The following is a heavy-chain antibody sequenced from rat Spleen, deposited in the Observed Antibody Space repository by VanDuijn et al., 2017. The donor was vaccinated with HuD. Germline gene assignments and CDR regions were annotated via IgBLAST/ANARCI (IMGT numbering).Heavy chain of an antibody. J-gene: IGHJ2*01. D-gene: IGHD1-9*01. CDR3: ARGHTMGITFDY. CDR1: GLSLTSIS. Sequence: QGQLRESEPGLCKPSQTLSLPCTVSGLSLTSISASGIRQPPGKGLEWMGVIWSNGCKEYNSSIKSRLSISRDTSKSQVFLKMNSLQTEDTAMYFCARGHTMGITFDYWGQGVMVTVSS. CDR2: IWSNGCK. V-gene: IGHV2-47*01.